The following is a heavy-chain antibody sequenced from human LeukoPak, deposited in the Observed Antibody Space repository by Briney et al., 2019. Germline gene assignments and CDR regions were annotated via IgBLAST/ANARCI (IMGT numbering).Heavy chain of an antibody. CDR3: ARVVTMVRG. CDR2: IYHSGST. J-gene: IGHJ4*02. CDR1: GYSISSGYY. Sequence: SETLSLTCAVSGYSISSGYYWGWIRQPPGKGLEWIGSIYHSGSTYYNPSLKSRVTISVDPSKNQFSLKLSSVTAADTAVYYCARVVTMVRGWGQGTLVTVSS. V-gene: IGHV4-38-2*01. D-gene: IGHD3-10*01.